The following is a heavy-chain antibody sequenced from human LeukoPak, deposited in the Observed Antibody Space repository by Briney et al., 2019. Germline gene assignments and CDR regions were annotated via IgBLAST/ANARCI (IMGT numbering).Heavy chain of an antibody. CDR2: IYYSGST. V-gene: IGHV4-59*12. Sequence: SETLSLTCTVSGGSISSYYWSWIRQPPGKGLEWIGYIYYSGSTNYNPSLKSRVTISVDRSKNQFSLKLSSVTAADTAVYYCARDRDSSSSYYYYMDVWGKGTTVTVSS. CDR3: ARDRDSSSSYYYYMDV. D-gene: IGHD6-6*01. CDR1: GGSISSYY. J-gene: IGHJ6*03.